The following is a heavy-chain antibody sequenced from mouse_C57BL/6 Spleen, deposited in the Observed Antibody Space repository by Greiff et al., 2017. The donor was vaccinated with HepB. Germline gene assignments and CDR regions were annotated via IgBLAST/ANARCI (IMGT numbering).Heavy chain of an antibody. J-gene: IGHJ4*01. D-gene: IGHD2-3*01. CDR1: GFSLTSYG. CDR2: IWRGGST. Sequence: VQRVESGPGLVQPSQSLSITCTVSGFSLTSYGVHWVRQSPGKGLEWLGVIWRGGSTDYNAAFMSRLSITKDNSKSQVFFKMNSLQADDTAIYYCAKNDDGFYAMDYWGQGTSVTVSS. V-gene: IGHV2-5*01. CDR3: AKNDDGFYAMDY.